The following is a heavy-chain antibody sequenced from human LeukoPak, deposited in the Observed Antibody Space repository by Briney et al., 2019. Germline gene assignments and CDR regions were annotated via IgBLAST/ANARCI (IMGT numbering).Heavy chain of an antibody. CDR3: AKDRTRYTGYVHFDY. J-gene: IGHJ4*02. V-gene: IGHV3-23*01. Sequence: GGSLRLSCAASGFTFSNYAMSWVRQAPGQGLEWVSSFSGSGDSTSYADSVKGRFTISRGNSKNTLSLEMNSLRAEDTAVYYCAKDRTRYTGYVHFDYWGQGTLVTVSS. CDR2: FSGSGDST. D-gene: IGHD5-12*01. CDR1: GFTFSNYA.